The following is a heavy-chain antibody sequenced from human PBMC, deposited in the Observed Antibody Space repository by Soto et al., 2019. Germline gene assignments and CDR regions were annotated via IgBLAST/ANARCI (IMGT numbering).Heavy chain of an antibody. J-gene: IGHJ3*02. CDR3: ATWDLREPAYDI. D-gene: IGHD1-26*01. V-gene: IGHV3-53*01. CDR2: VYDLDGT. Sequence: DVQLVESGGGLIQPGGSLRLSCVASGLTVSGKKYMAWVRQAPGKGPEWVSGVYDLDGTYYADSVRGRFTTSIDSSRTTVYLQMRDLRPEDTALYSCATWDLREPAYDIWGQGTMVTVSS. CDR1: GLTVSGKKY.